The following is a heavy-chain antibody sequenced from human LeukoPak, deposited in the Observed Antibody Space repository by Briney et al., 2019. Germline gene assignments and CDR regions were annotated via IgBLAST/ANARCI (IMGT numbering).Heavy chain of an antibody. CDR3: AKDIGYGSVITSPRGDC. D-gene: IGHD3-10*01. CDR1: GFTFSNYA. CDR2: IGGSDGNT. V-gene: IGHV3-23*01. Sequence: GGSLRLSCAASGFTFSNYAMSWVRQAPGKGLEWVSAIGGSDGNTYYADSVKGRFTISRDNSQNTLYLQLSSLRAEDTAVYYCAKDIGYGSVITSPRGDCWGQGALVTVSS. J-gene: IGHJ4*02.